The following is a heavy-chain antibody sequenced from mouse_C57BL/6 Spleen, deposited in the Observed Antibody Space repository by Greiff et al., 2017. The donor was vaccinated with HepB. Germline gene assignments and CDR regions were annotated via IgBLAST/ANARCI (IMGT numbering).Heavy chain of an antibody. J-gene: IGHJ4*01. Sequence: QVQLQQSGPGLVQPSQSLSITCTVSGFSLTSYGVHWVRQSPGKGLEWLGVIWSGGSTDYNAAFISRLSISKDNSKSQVFFKMNSLQADDTAIYYCARESIYYGNLYAMDYWGQGTSVTVSS. CDR3: ARESIYYGNLYAMDY. CDR1: GFSLTSYG. D-gene: IGHD2-1*01. CDR2: IWSGGST. V-gene: IGHV2-2*01.